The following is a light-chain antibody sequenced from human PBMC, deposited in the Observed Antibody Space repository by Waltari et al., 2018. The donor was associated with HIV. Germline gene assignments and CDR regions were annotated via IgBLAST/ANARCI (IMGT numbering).Light chain of an antibody. CDR2: LSTNGRH. J-gene: IGLJ2*01. CDR1: SGHTNYA. Sequence: QVVLTQSPSASASLGASVKPTCTLSSGHTNYAIAWHQQQPGKGPRYLMRLSTNGRHTKGDGIPGRFSGSSSGAARYLTSTSLQSEDEADYYCQTWGTGIVVFGGGTKLTVL. CDR3: QTWGTGIVV. V-gene: IGLV4-69*01.